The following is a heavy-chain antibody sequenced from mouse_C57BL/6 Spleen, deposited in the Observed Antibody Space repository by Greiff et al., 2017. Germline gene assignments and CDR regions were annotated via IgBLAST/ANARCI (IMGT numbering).Heavy chain of an antibody. CDR3: ARRGMGLRLAY. J-gene: IGHJ3*01. CDR2: IYPGSGST. Sequence: QVQLQQSGAELVKPGASVKMSCKASGYTFTSYWITWVKQRPGQGLEWIGDIYPGSGSTNYNEKFKSKATLTVDTSSSTAYMQLSSLTSEDSAVYYCARRGMGLRLAYWGQGTLVTVSA. CDR1: GYTFTSYW. D-gene: IGHD2-4*01. V-gene: IGHV1-55*01.